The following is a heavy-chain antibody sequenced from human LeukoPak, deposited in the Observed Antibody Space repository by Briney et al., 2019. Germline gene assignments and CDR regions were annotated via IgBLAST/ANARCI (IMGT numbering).Heavy chain of an antibody. D-gene: IGHD3-22*01. CDR1: GFTFSSYG. V-gene: IGHV3-30*18. Sequence: GSSLRLSCAASGFTFSSYGMHWVRQAPGKGLECVAVISYDGSNKYYADSVKGRFTISRDNSKNTLYLQMNSLRAEDTAVYYCAKEVYYYDSSGYLDYWGQGTLVTVSS. CDR3: AKEVYYYDSSGYLDY. CDR2: ISYDGSNK. J-gene: IGHJ4*02.